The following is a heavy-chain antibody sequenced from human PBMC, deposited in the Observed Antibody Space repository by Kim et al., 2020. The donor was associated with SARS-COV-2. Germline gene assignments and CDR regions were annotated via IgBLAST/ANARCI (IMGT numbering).Heavy chain of an antibody. CDR1: GFTFDDYG. CDR2: INWNGGST. Sequence: GGSLRLSCAASGFTFDDYGMNWVRQAPGKGLEWVSGINWNGGSTGYADSVKGRFTISRDNAKNSLYLQMNSLRAEDTALYYCARETSPAFQGYYYGMDVWGQGTTVTVSS. V-gene: IGHV3-20*04. D-gene: IGHD3-3*02. CDR3: ARETSPAFQGYYYGMDV. J-gene: IGHJ6*02.